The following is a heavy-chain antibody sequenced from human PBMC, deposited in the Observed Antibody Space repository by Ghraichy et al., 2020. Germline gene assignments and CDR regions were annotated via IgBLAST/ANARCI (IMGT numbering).Heavy chain of an antibody. J-gene: IGHJ4*02. V-gene: IGHV1-46*01. CDR1: GYTFTSYY. D-gene: IGHD3-3*01. Sequence: ASVKVSCKASGYTFTSYYMHWVRQAPGQGLEWMGIINPSGGSTSYAQKFQGRVTMTRDTSTSTVYMELSSLRSEDTAVYYCARESEWLLHYSGFDYWGQGTLVTVSS. CDR2: INPSGGST. CDR3: ARESEWLLHYSGFDY.